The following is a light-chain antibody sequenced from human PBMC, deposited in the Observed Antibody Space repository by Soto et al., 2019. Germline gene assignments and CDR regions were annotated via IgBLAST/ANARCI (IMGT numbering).Light chain of an antibody. CDR3: QQYNIWPRWT. CDR2: DAS. V-gene: IGKV3-15*01. Sequence: EIGLAESPGTLSLSPGERATLSSRSSQSVTNSFLAWYQQKPGQAPRLLIYDASTRATGVPARFSGGGSGTEFTLTISGLQSEDSAVYYCQQYNIWPRWTFGQGTKVDIK. CDR1: QSVTNS. J-gene: IGKJ1*01.